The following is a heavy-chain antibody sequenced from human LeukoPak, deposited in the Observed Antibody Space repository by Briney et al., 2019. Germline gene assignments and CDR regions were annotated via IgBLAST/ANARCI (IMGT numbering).Heavy chain of an antibody. J-gene: IGHJ4*02. CDR2: ISGSGGST. CDR3: AKDREVIVPAAGDY. V-gene: IGHV3-23*01. Sequence: PGGSPRLSCAVSGFTFSSYAMSWVRQAPGKGLEWVSGISGSGGSTDYADSVKGRFTISRDNSKNMVYLQMNSLRAEDTAVYYCAKDREVIVPAAGDYWGQGTLVTVSS. D-gene: IGHD2-2*01. CDR1: GFTFSSYA.